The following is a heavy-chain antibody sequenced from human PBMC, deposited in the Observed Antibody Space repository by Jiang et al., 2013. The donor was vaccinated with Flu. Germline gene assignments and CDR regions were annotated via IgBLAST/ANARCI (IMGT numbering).Heavy chain of an antibody. CDR1: GGSISSSSYY. CDR3: ARPITMVRGVISSCFDP. V-gene: IGHV4-39*01. J-gene: IGHJ5*02. Sequence: GSGLVKPSETLSLTCTVSGGSISSSSYYWGWIRQPPGKGLEWIGSIYYSGSTYYNPSLKSRVTISVDTSKNQFSLKLSSVTAADTAVYYCARPITMVRGVISSCFDPWGQGTLVTVSS. CDR2: IYYSGST. D-gene: IGHD3-10*01.